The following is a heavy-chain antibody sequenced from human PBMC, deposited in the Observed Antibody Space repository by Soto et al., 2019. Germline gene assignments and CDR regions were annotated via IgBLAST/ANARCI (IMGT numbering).Heavy chain of an antibody. J-gene: IGHJ6*02. CDR2: IYYSGST. CDR3: AGEVVSSSPTLSGMDV. D-gene: IGHD6-13*01. CDR1: GGSISSGGYY. V-gene: IGHV4-31*03. Sequence: QVQLQESGPGLVKPSQTLSLTCTVSGGSISSGGYYWSWIRQHPGKGLEWIGYIYYSGSTYYNPSLKSRVTISVDTSKNQFSLKLSSVTAADTAVYYCAGEVVSSSPTLSGMDVWGQGTTVTVSS.